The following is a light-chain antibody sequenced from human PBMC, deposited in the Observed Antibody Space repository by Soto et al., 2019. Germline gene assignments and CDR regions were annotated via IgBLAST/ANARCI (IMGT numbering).Light chain of an antibody. J-gene: IGKJ4*01. V-gene: IGKV1D-16*01. CDR1: QGISTW. Sequence: DIKMTQSPSSLSASVGDRVNITCRPSQGISTWLAWYQQKPGKAPNSLIYAASRLRSGVPSRFSGSGSGTEFTLTLRSLPPEDFATYYCQHDNNDPRAFGGGTKGDTK. CDR3: QHDNNDPRA. CDR2: AAS.